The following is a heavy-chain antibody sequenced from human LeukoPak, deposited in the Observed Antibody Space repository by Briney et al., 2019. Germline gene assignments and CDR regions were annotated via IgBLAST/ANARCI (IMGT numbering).Heavy chain of an antibody. CDR2: ISAYNGNT. J-gene: IGHJ4*02. D-gene: IGHD3-22*01. CDR1: GYTFTSYG. CDR3: ARVKMGYDSSGYYYYFDY. Sequence: GASVKVSCKASGYTFTSYGISWVLQAPGQGLEWMGWISAYNGNTNYAQKLQGRVTMTTDTSTSTAYMELRSLRSDDTAVYYCARVKMGYDSSGYYYYFDYWGQGTLVTVSS. V-gene: IGHV1-18*01.